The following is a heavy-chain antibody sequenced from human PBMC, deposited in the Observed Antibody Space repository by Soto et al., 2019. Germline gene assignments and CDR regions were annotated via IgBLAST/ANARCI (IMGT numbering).Heavy chain of an antibody. J-gene: IGHJ4*02. D-gene: IGHD4-17*01. V-gene: IGHV4-39*01. CDR2: IYYSGST. CDR3: AGWTTVKTGPFLCY. CDR1: GGSISSSSYY. Sequence: QLQLQESGPGLVKPSETLSLTCTVSGGSISSSSYYWGWIRQPPGKGLEWIGSIYYSGSTYYNPSLKSRVTISVDTSKNQFSLKLSSVTAADTAVYYCAGWTTVKTGPFLCYWGQGTLVTVSS.